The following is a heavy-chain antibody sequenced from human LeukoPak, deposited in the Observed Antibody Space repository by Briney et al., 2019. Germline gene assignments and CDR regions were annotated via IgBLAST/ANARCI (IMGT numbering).Heavy chain of an antibody. Sequence: GGSLRLSCAASGFTFSSYWMNWARQAPGKGLVWVSRINSDGSATAYADSVKGRFTISRDNAENTLYLQMNSLRAEDTAVYYCARGTAGYHSGYFDYWGQGTLVTVSS. CDR1: GFTFSSYW. D-gene: IGHD3-16*02. V-gene: IGHV3-74*01. CDR3: ARGTAGYHSGYFDY. CDR2: INSDGSAT. J-gene: IGHJ4*02.